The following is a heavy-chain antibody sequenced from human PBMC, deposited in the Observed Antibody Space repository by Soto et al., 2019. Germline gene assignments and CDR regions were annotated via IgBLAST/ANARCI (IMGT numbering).Heavy chain of an antibody. CDR2: IFYSGST. V-gene: IGHV4-59*01. D-gene: IGHD1-1*01. Sequence: SETLSPTCTVSGGSISSYYLGWIRQPPGKGLEWIGYIFYSGSTNYNPSLEGRVTISVDTSKNQFSLKVSSVTAADTAVYYCARHYPIGNNWNYFDYWGQGTLVTVSS. J-gene: IGHJ4*02. CDR3: ARHYPIGNNWNYFDY. CDR1: GGSISSYY.